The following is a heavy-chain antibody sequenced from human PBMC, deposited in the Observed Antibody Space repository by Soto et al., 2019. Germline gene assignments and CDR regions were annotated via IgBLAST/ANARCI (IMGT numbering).Heavy chain of an antibody. CDR3: ARAPLRYFDWPISDNWFDP. Sequence: TSETLSLTCAVYGGSFSGYYWSWIRQPPGKGLEWIGEINHSGSTNYNPSLKSRVTISVDTSKNQFSLKLSSVTAADTAVYYCARAPLRYFDWPISDNWFDPWGQGTLVTVSS. CDR1: GGSFSGYY. CDR2: INHSGST. J-gene: IGHJ5*02. V-gene: IGHV4-34*01. D-gene: IGHD3-9*01.